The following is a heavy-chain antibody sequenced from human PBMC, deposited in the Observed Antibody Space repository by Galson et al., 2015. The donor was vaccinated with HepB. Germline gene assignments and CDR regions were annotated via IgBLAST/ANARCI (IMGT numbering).Heavy chain of an antibody. Sequence: SLRLSCAASGITFSDYGMHWVRQAPGKGLEWVAVIWYDGSNKYYADSVKGRFTISRDNSKNTLYLQMNSLRAEDTTVYYCAKGGVVVVINVDYWGQGTLVTVSS. CDR1: GITFSDYG. CDR2: IWYDGSNK. J-gene: IGHJ4*02. CDR3: AKGGVVVVINVDY. D-gene: IGHD3-22*01. V-gene: IGHV3-33*06.